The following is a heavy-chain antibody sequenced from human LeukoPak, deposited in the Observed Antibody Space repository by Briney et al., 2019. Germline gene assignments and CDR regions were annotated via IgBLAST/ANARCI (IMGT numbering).Heavy chain of an antibody. V-gene: IGHV3-33*01. CDR2: IWYDGSNK. J-gene: IGHJ4*02. CDR3: ARAATYCGGDCYEFDY. D-gene: IGHD2-21*02. CDR1: GFTFSSYG. Sequence: GRSLRLSCAASGFTFSSYGMHWVRQAPGKGLEWVAVIWYDGSNKYYADSVKGRFTISRDNSKNTLYLQMNSLRAEDTAVYYCARAATYCGGDCYEFDYWGQGTLVTVSS.